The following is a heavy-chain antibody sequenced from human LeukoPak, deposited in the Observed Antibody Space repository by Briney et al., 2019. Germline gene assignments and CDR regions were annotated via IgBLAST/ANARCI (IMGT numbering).Heavy chain of an antibody. J-gene: IGHJ4*02. V-gene: IGHV4-59*01. CDR3: ARGPPSTVAAPYFDY. CDR2: IYYSGST. Sequence: SETLSLTCTVSGGSISSYYWSRIRQPPGKGLEWIEYIYYSGSTNYNPSLKSRVTISVDTSKNQFSLKLSSVTAADTAVYYCARGPPSTVAAPYFDYWGQGTLVTVSS. CDR1: GGSISSYY. D-gene: IGHD4-11*01.